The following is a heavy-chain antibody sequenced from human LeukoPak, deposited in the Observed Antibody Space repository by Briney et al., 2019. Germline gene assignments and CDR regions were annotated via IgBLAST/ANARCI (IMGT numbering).Heavy chain of an antibody. Sequence: GGSLRLSCAASGFTFSDYYMSWIRQAPGKGLEWVSYISSSSSYTNYADSVKGRFTISRDNAKNSLYLQMNSLRAEDTAVYYCAREIRAKRSYYYGSSGYPFDYWGQGTLVTVSS. D-gene: IGHD3-22*01. CDR3: AREIRAKRSYYYGSSGYPFDY. CDR1: GFTFSDYY. J-gene: IGHJ4*02. CDR2: ISSSSSYT. V-gene: IGHV3-11*06.